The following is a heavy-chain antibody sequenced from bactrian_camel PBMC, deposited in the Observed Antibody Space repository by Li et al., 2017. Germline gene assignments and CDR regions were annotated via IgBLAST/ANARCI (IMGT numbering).Heavy chain of an antibody. CDR2: ILSDGSRT. Sequence: HVQLVESGGGLVHAGGFLRLSCVASGLGSGANFSNYYMTWVRQPPGQGLEWVSAILSDGSRTYYADSVKGRFTISRDNAKQMIYLDMDNLKSEDMGLYYCATANRGGISSRYNYWGQGTQVTVS. CDR1: GLGSGANFSNYY. V-gene: IGHV3S6*01. D-gene: IGHD3*01. J-gene: IGHJ4*01. CDR3: ATANRGGISSRYNY.